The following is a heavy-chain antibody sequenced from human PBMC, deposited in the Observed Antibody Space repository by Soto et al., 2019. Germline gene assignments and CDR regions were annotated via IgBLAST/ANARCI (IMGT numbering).Heavy chain of an antibody. D-gene: IGHD3-10*01. CDR2: INKDGRQE. V-gene: IGHV3-7*04. J-gene: IGHJ4*02. CDR3: AKAPRGTGRDYYFDY. Sequence: EVHLVESGGGLVQPGGSLRLSCAASGFPFSSYWMRWVRQAPGKGLEWVANINKDGRQEDYVDSVKARFTISRDNAEHALYLQTNSLRDEDTAVYEGAKAPRGTGRDYYFDYWGQGTLVAVSS. CDR1: GFPFSSYW.